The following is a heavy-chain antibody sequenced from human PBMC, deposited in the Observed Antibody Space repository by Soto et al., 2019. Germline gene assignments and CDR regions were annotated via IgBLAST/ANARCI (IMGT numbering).Heavy chain of an antibody. J-gene: IGHJ4*02. CDR3: AKDRRAGGISAFYFVF. CDR1: GFKFSSYA. Sequence: EMQMLASGGGLVHLGGSLRLSCAASGFKFSSYAMSWVRQAPGKGLEWVSLISATGGGTYYADSVKGRFTISRDNSDNTMYLQVHSLRAEDTAVYYCAKDRRAGGISAFYFVFWGQGAQVTVSS. V-gene: IGHV3-23*01. CDR2: ISATGGGT. D-gene: IGHD3-16*01.